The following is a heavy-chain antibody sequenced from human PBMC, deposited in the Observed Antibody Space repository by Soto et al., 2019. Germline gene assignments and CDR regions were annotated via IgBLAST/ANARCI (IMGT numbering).Heavy chain of an antibody. D-gene: IGHD2-15*01. Sequence: GGSLRLSCAASGFTFSSYAMSWVRQAPGKGLEWVSAISGSGGSTYYADSVKGRFTISRDNSKNTLYLQMNSLRAEDTAVYYCAKADLGCSGGSCPYCGWGQGTLVTVSS. V-gene: IGHV3-23*01. CDR3: AKADLGCSGGSCPYCG. J-gene: IGHJ4*02. CDR1: GFTFSSYA. CDR2: ISGSGGST.